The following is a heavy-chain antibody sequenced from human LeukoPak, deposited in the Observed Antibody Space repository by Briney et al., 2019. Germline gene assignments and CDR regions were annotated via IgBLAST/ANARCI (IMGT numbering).Heavy chain of an antibody. D-gene: IGHD3-3*01. J-gene: IGHJ6*02. V-gene: IGHV5-51*01. CDR3: ALTSRITIFGVVISSYYYYYYGMDV. Sequence: GESLKISCKGSGYRFTSYWIGWVRPMPGKGLEWMGIIYPGDSDTRYSPSFQGQVTISADKSISTAYLQWSSLRASDTAMYYCALTSRITIFGVVISSYYYYYYGMDVWGQGTTVTVSS. CDR1: GYRFTSYW. CDR2: IYPGDSDT.